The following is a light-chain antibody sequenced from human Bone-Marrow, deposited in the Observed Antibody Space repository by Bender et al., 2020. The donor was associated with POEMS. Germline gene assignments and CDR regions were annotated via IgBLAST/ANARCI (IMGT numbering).Light chain of an antibody. CDR3: CSYAGSSRV. CDR2: DVS. Sequence: QSALTQPASVSGSPGQSITISCTGANSDVGKYNLVSWYQQYPGEAPKLVIYDVSKRPSGVSYRFSGSQSDNTASLTISGLQAEDEADYYCCSYAGSSRVFGGGTKLTVL. J-gene: IGLJ3*02. V-gene: IGLV2-23*02. CDR1: NSDVGKYNL.